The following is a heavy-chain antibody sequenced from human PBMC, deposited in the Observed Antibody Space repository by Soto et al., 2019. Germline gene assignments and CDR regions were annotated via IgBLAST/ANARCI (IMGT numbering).Heavy chain of an antibody. J-gene: IGHJ6*02. CDR1: GGSISSGDYY. CDR3: ARDCRPAAMNNYYYGMDV. Sequence: SETLSLTCTVSGGSISSGDYYWSWIRQPPGKGLEWIGYIYYSGSTYYNPSLKSRVTISVDTSKNQFSLKLSSVTAADTAVYYCARDCRPAAMNNYYYGMDVWGQGTTVTVSS. V-gene: IGHV4-30-4*01. CDR2: IYYSGST. D-gene: IGHD2-2*01.